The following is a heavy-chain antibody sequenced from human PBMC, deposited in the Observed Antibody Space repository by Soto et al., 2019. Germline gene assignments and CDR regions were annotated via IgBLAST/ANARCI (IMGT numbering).Heavy chain of an antibody. Sequence: PGESLRLSCAASGFTFSSYAMSWVRQAPGKGLEWVSAISGSGGSTYYADSVKGRFTISRDNYTNTLYLQMNSLRAGDTAVDYCSKDKYSDGDGRRDWFDPWGQGTLVTVSS. D-gene: IGHD5-18*01. V-gene: IGHV3-23*01. J-gene: IGHJ5*02. CDR1: GFTFSSYA. CDR2: ISGSGGST. CDR3: SKDKYSDGDGRRDWFDP.